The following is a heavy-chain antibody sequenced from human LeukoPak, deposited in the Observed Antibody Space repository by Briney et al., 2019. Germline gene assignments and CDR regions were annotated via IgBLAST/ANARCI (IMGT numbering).Heavy chain of an antibody. CDR3: AKDSIWYNWNDLYYYYYMDV. D-gene: IGHD1-1*01. V-gene: IGHV3-30*02. J-gene: IGHJ6*03. CDR1: GFTFSSYG. CDR2: IRYDGSNK. Sequence: GGSLRLSCAASGFTFSSYGMHWVRQAPGKGLEWVEFIRYDGSNKYYADSVKGRFTISRDNSKNTLYLQMNSLRAEDTAVYYCAKDSIWYNWNDLYYYYYMDVWGKGTTVTVSS.